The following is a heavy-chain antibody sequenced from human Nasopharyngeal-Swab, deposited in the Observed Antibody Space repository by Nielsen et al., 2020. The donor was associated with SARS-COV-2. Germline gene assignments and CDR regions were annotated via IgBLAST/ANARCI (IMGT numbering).Heavy chain of an antibody. J-gene: IGHJ4*02. CDR2: ISAYNGNT. D-gene: IGHD1-26*01. CDR1: GYTFTSYG. Sequence: ASVQVSCKASGYTFTSYGISWVRQAPAQGLEWMGWISAYNGNTNYAQKLQGRVTMTTDTSTSTAYMELRSLRSDDTAVYYCARDPSTLRGSNWFDYWGQGTLVTVSS. CDR3: ARDPSTLRGSNWFDY. V-gene: IGHV1-18*01.